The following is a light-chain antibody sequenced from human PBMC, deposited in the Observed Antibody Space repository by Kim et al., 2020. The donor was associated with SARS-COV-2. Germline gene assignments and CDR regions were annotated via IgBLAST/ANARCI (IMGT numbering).Light chain of an antibody. Sequence: DIQMTQSPSSLSASVGDRVIITCRASQSINRDSNWYQQKPGTAPKLLIYAASSLQSGVPSRFSGSGSGTDFTITISSLQPEDFAIYYCQQSYSTPPTFGQGTKLEI. CDR1: QSINRD. CDR2: AAS. J-gene: IGKJ2*01. CDR3: QQSYSTPPT. V-gene: IGKV1-39*01.